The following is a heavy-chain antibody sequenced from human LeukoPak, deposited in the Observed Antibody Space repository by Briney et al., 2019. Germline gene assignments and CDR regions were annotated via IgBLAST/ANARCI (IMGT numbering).Heavy chain of an antibody. V-gene: IGHV3-7*01. J-gene: IGHJ4*02. CDR3: ASELPSSSWYDY. CDR2: IKKDGSEK. CDR1: GFAFGDYW. D-gene: IGHD6-13*01. Sequence: GGSLRLSCAASGFAFGDYWMTWVRQAPGMGLEWVANIKKDGSEKYYVASVRGRFTISRDNAKNPLYLQMNSLRAEDTAVYYCASELPSSSWYDYWGQGTLVTVSS.